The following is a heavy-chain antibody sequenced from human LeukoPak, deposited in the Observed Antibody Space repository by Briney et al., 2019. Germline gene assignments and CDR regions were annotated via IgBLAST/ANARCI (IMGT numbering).Heavy chain of an antibody. D-gene: IGHD3-22*01. V-gene: IGHV3-30*04. CDR2: ISYDGSNK. Sequence: GGSLRLSCAASGFTFSSYAMHWVRQAPGKGLEWVAVISYDGSNKYYADSVKGRCTISRDNSKNTLYLQMNSLRAEDTAVYYCARALHDSSGYYFDYWGQGTLVTVSS. CDR3: ARALHDSSGYYFDY. CDR1: GFTFSSYA. J-gene: IGHJ4*02.